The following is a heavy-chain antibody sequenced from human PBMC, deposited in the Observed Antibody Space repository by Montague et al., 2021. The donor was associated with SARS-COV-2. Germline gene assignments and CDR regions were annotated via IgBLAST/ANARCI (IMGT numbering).Heavy chain of an antibody. Sequence: SETLSLTCNVSGDSVASNNYYWGWLRQPPGRGLEWIASVFHTGKAFYNPSLKSRSSISVDTATNQVSLKSTSVSGADTALYFCARNLPPATIFTVVTHFDFWGHGTRVTV. CDR1: GDSVASNNYY. CDR3: ARNLPPATIFTVVTHFDF. CDR2: VFHTGKA. D-gene: IGHD4-11*01. J-gene: IGHJ4*01. V-gene: IGHV4-39*01.